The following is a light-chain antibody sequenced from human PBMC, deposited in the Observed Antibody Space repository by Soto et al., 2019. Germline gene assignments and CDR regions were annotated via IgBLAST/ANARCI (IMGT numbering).Light chain of an antibody. V-gene: IGKV1-5*01. CDR1: QSISTW. CDR3: QQYKNYLT. J-gene: IGKJ3*01. CDR2: GAS. Sequence: DIQMTQSPSTLSASVGDRVTITCRASQSISTWLAWYQQKPGKAPKVLIYGASSLESGVPSRFSGSGSGTEFTLTISCLQPDDFATYYCQQYKNYLTFGPGTKVDIK.